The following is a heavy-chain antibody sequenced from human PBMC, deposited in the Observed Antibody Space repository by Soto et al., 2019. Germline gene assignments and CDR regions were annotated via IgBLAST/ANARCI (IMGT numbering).Heavy chain of an antibody. CDR1: GFTFSSYA. D-gene: IGHD3-10*01. J-gene: IGHJ5*02. V-gene: IGHV3-30-3*01. CDR2: ISYDGSNK. CDR3: ARVPAFGAP. Sequence: GGSLRLSCAASGFTFSSYAMHWVRQAPGKGLEWVAVISYDGSNKYYADSVKGRFTISRDNSKNTLYLQMNSLRAEDTAVYYCARVPAFGAPWGQGTLVTAPQ.